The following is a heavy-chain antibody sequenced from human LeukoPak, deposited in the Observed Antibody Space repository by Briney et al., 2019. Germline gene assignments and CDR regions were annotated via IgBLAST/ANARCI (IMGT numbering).Heavy chain of an antibody. CDR2: ISGSGGST. V-gene: IGHV3-23*01. J-gene: IGHJ4*02. CDR3: AKDLIAVAGTPSLFDY. D-gene: IGHD6-19*01. CDR1: GFTFSRNG. Sequence: GGTLRLSCAASGFTFSRNGMTWVRQAPGKGLEWVSAISGSGGSTYYADSVKGRFTISRDNSKNTLYLQMNSLRAEDTAVYYCAKDLIAVAGTPSLFDYWGQGTLVTVSS.